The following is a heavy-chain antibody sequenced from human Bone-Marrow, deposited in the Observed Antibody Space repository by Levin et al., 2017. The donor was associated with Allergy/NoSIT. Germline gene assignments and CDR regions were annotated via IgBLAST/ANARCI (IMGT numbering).Heavy chain of an antibody. Sequence: GGSLRLSCAASGFTFDDYAMHWVRQAPGKGLEWVSGISWNSGSIGYADSVKGRFTISRDNAKNSLYLQMNSLRAEDTALYYCAKEPERDDNWCITMIVPPTTDAFDIWGQGTMVTVSS. J-gene: IGHJ3*02. D-gene: IGHD3-22*01. CDR3: AKEPERDDNWCITMIVPPTTDAFDI. V-gene: IGHV3-9*01. CDR1: GFTFDDYA. CDR2: ISWNSGSI.